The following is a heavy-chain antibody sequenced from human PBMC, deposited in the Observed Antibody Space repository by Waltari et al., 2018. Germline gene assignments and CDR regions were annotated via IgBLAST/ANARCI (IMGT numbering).Heavy chain of an antibody. CDR2: INHSGST. Sequence: GARLLKPSETLSLTCAVYGGSFSGYYWSWIRQPPGKGLEWIGEINHSGSTNYNPSLKSRVTISVDTSKNQFSLKLSSVTAADTAVYYCARGGVGAYYYYYGMDVWGQGTTVTVSS. CDR3: ARGGVGAYYYYYGMDV. CDR1: GGSFSGYY. V-gene: IGHV4-34*01. D-gene: IGHD1-26*01. J-gene: IGHJ6*02.